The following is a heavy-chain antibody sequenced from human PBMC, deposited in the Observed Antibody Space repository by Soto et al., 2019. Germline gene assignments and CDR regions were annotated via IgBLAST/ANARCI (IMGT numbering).Heavy chain of an antibody. CDR2: IRASGSDT. V-gene: IGHV3-23*01. CDR1: GFTFSSYT. J-gene: IGHJ6*02. CDR3: AKRGDYYYYVMNV. Sequence: PGGSLRLSCTASGFTFSSYTLSWVRQAPGKGLEWVSAIRASGSDTFYADSVKGRFTISRDNSKNTLYLQMNSLRAEDTAIYYCAKRGDYYYYVMNVCGQGTTVTVS. D-gene: IGHD3-16*01.